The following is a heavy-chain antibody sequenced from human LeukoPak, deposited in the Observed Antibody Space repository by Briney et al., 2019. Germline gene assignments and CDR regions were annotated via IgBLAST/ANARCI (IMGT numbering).Heavy chain of an antibody. J-gene: IGHJ4*02. Sequence: PGGSLRLSCAASGFTFSRYSMNWFRQAPGKGLEWVSYISSGSTYIFYADSVKGRFTISRDNAQNSLYLQMNSLRAEDTAVYYCARHGCPNCYHIDFWGQGTLVTVSS. D-gene: IGHD2-2*01. CDR2: ISSGSTYI. CDR1: GFTFSRYS. CDR3: ARHGCPNCYHIDF. V-gene: IGHV3-21*01.